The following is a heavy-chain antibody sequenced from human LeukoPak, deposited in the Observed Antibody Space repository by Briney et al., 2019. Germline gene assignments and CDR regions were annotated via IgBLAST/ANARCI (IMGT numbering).Heavy chain of an antibody. Sequence: GGSLRLSCAASGFTFSSYGMHWVRQAPGKGLEWVAFIRYDGSNKYYADSVKGRFTISRDNSKNTLYLKMNSLRAEDTAVYYCAKVDGYSGYDWGSRDYFDYWGQGTLVTVSS. CDR2: IRYDGSNK. V-gene: IGHV3-30*02. CDR1: GFTFSSYG. D-gene: IGHD5-12*01. J-gene: IGHJ4*02. CDR3: AKVDGYSGYDWGSRDYFDY.